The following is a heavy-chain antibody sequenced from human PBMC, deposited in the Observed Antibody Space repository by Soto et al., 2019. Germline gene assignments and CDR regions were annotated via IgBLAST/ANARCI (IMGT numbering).Heavy chain of an antibody. CDR3: ARHRIYDYIWRLDFDY. CDR1: GGSISSGGYY. D-gene: IGHD3-16*01. Sequence: SETLSLTCTVSGGSISSGGYYWSWIRQPPGKGLEWIGYIYYSGSTNYNPSLKSRVTISVDTSKNQFSLKLSSVTAADTAVYYCARHRIYDYIWRLDFDYWGQGTLVTVSS. J-gene: IGHJ4*02. V-gene: IGHV4-61*08. CDR2: IYYSGST.